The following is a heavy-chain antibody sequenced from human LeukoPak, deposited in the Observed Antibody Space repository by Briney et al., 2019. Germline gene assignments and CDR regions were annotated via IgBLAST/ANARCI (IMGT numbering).Heavy chain of an antibody. CDR1: GGSLSSSSYY. CDR2: IYYSGST. J-gene: IGHJ5*02. Sequence: PSETLSLTCTVSGGSLSSSSYYWGWIRQPPGKGLEWIGSIYYSGSTYYNPSLKSRVTISVDTSKNQFSLKLSSVTAADTAVYYCARHLYSSSMYGWFDPWGQGTLVTVSS. CDR3: ARHLYSSSMYGWFDP. D-gene: IGHD6-13*01. V-gene: IGHV4-39*01.